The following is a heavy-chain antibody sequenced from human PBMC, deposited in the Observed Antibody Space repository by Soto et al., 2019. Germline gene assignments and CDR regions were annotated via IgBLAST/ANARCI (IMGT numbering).Heavy chain of an antibody. J-gene: IGHJ3*02. CDR2: IDPSDSYT. CDR3: ARVVVVTAISAFDI. Sequence: GESLKISCKGSGYSFTIYWISWVRQMPGKGLEWMGRIDPSDSYTNYSPSFQGHVTISADKSISTAYLQWSSLKASDTAMYYCARVVVVTAISAFDIWGQGTMVTVSS. D-gene: IGHD2-21*02. CDR1: GYSFTIYW. V-gene: IGHV5-10-1*01.